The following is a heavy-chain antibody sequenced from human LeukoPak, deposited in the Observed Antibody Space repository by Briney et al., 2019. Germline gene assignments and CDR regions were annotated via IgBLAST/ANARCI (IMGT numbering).Heavy chain of an antibody. Sequence: GGSLRLSCAASGFTFSNYWMHWVRQTPGKGLVWVSRIRGDGSSTNYADSVKGRFTVSRDNAQNTLYLQMNSLRAEDTAVYYCVRGYCSATSCYFSSSYSWFDPWGQGTLGTVSS. V-gene: IGHV3-74*01. J-gene: IGHJ5*02. CDR2: IRGDGSST. CDR3: VRGYCSATSCYFSSSYSWFDP. D-gene: IGHD2-2*01. CDR1: GFTFSNYW.